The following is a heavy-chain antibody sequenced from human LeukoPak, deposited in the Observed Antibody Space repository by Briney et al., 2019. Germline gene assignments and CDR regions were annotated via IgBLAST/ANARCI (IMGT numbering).Heavy chain of an antibody. J-gene: IGHJ4*02. Sequence: PSETLSLTCTVSGSMHNYYWSWIRQPPGKGLEWIGYIHYNGITNYNPSLKTRVTMSLDTSKNQVSLNLNSVTAADTAVYYCARHISSGGTYAHFDYWGQGTLVTVSS. CDR2: IHYNGIT. CDR3: ARHISSGGTYAHFDY. CDR1: GSMHNYY. V-gene: IGHV4-59*08. D-gene: IGHD1-26*01.